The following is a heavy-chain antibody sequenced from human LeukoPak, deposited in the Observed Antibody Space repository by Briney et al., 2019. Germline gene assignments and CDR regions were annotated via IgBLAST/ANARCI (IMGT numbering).Heavy chain of an antibody. CDR1: GGSFSGYY. CDR3: ARGPRGYSSGWDYYYYYYMDV. D-gene: IGHD6-19*01. CDR2: INHSGST. J-gene: IGHJ6*03. V-gene: IGHV4-34*01. Sequence: SETLSLTCAVYGGSFSGYYWSWIRQPPGKGLEWIGEINHSGSTNYNPSLKSRVTISVDTSKNQFSLKLSSVTAADTAVYYCARGPRGYSSGWDYYYYYYMDVWGKGTTVTVSS.